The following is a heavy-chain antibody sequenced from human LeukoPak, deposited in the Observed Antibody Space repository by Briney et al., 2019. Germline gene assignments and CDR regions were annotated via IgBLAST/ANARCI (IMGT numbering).Heavy chain of an antibody. CDR2: IKQDGSEK. CDR3: VGGLYKWKNFGAFDM. J-gene: IGHJ3*02. CDR1: GFSFSSNW. D-gene: IGHD1-20*01. Sequence: LPGGSLRLSCAASGFSFSSNWMSWVRQAPGKGLEWVANIKQDGSEKYYVDSVKGRFTISRENAKNSLYLQMNSLRAGDTATYFCVGGLYKWKNFGAFDMWGQGTTITVSS. V-gene: IGHV3-7*03.